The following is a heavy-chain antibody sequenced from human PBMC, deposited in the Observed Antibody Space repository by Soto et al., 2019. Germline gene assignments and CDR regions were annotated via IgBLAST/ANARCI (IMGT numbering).Heavy chain of an antibody. CDR3: VRQTGPHVGSAFDI. V-gene: IGHV4-39*01. CDR2: IYYSGST. J-gene: IGHJ3*02. Sequence: QLQLQESGPGLVKPSETLSLTCTVSGGSISSSSYYWGWIRQPPGKGLEWIGSIYYSGSTYYNPSLKSRVTISVDTSKNQFSLKLSSVTAADTAVYYCVRQTGPHVGSAFDIWGQGTMVTVSS. CDR1: GGSISSSSYY. D-gene: IGHD1-26*01.